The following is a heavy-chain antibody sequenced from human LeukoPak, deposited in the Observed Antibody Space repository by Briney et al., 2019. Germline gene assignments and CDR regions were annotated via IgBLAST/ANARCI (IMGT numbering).Heavy chain of an antibody. Sequence: ASVKDSCQASGYTFTGYYMHWVRPAAGQGLEWMGGINPNSGGTNYAQKFQGRVTMTRDTSISTAYMELSRLRSDDTAVYYCARDIRGSSGYSNSNYWGQGTLVTVSS. CDR2: INPNSGGT. D-gene: IGHD3-22*01. J-gene: IGHJ4*02. V-gene: IGHV1-2*02. CDR1: GYTFTGYY. CDR3: ARDIRGSSGYSNSNY.